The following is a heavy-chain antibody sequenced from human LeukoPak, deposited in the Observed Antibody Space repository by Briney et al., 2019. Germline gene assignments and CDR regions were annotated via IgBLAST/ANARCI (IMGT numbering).Heavy chain of an antibody. CDR2: VHHSGST. J-gene: IGHJ4*02. CDR1: GGSLNEFF. D-gene: IGHD3-9*01. CDR3: ARLADILTGYYPTYSFDH. Sequence: SETLFLTCTVSGGSLNEFFWNWIRQPPGKGLEWIGYVHHSGSTNYNPSLQSRVTMSADTSKNQFSLNLTPVTAADTAVYYCARLADILTGYYPTYSFDHWGQGAQVTVSS. V-gene: IGHV4-59*08.